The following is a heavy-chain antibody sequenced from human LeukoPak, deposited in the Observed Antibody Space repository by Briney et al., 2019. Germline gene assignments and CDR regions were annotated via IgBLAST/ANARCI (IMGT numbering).Heavy chain of an antibody. Sequence: ASVKVSCEASGGTFSSYAISWVRQAPGQGLEWMGRIIPIFGTANYAQKFQGRVTITTDESTSTAYMELSSLRSEDTAVYYCASEGARWVGFDYWGQGTLVTVSS. D-gene: IGHD3-10*01. CDR3: ASEGARWVGFDY. CDR1: GGTFSSYA. CDR2: IIPIFGTA. V-gene: IGHV1-69*05. J-gene: IGHJ4*02.